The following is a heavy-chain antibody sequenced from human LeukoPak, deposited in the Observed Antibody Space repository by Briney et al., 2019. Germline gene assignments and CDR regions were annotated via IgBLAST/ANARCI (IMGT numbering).Heavy chain of an antibody. CDR1: GFIFSGYW. CDR2: IKPDGSDI. J-gene: IGHJ3*02. Sequence: QPGGSLRLSCAASGFIFSGYWMTWVRQAPGKGLEWVANIKPDGSDIYSVDSVKGRFTISRDNAKNSLYLQMNSLRAEDTAVYYCARDPPRENTVAGNDIWGQGTMVTVSS. CDR3: ARDPPRENTVAGNDI. D-gene: IGHD2-15*01. V-gene: IGHV3-7*01.